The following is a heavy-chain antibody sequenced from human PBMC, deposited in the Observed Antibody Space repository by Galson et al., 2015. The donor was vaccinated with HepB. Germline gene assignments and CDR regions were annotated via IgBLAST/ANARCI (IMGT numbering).Heavy chain of an antibody. CDR2: ISSSSSTI. CDR1: GFTFSSYS. V-gene: IGHV3-48*02. D-gene: IGHD2-15*01. Sequence: SLRLSCAASGFTFSSYSMSWVRQAPGKGLEWVSYISSSSSTIYYADSVKGRFTISRDNAKNSLYLQMNSLRDEDTAVYYCARDGDAGYCSGGSCCSFSMYWFDPWGQGTLVTVSS. J-gene: IGHJ5*02. CDR3: ARDGDAGYCSGGSCCSFSMYWFDP.